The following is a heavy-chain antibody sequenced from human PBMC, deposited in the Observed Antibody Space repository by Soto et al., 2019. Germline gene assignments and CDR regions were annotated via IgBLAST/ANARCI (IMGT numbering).Heavy chain of an antibody. CDR3: ARVKGYCSGGSCYSDAFDI. CDR1: GYTFTSYA. CDR2: INAGNGNT. J-gene: IGHJ3*02. D-gene: IGHD2-15*01. Sequence: ASVKVSCKASGYTFTSYAMHWVRRAPGQRLEWMGWINAGNGNTKYSQKFQGRVTITRDTSASTAYMELSSLRSEDTAVYYCARVKGYCSGGSCYSDAFDIWGQGTMVTVSS. V-gene: IGHV1-3*01.